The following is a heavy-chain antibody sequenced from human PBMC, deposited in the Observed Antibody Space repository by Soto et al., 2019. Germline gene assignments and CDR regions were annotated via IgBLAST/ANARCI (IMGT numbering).Heavy chain of an antibody. V-gene: IGHV1-69*13. CDR3: ARLAPDLAATDY. CDR1: GGTFSSYA. Sequence: GASVKVSCKASGGTFSSYAISWVRQAPGQGLEWIGGIIPIFGTANYAQKFQGRVTITADESTSTAYMELSSLRSEDTAVYYCARLAPDLAATDYWGQGTLVTVSS. CDR2: IIPIFGTA. J-gene: IGHJ4*02. D-gene: IGHD2-15*01.